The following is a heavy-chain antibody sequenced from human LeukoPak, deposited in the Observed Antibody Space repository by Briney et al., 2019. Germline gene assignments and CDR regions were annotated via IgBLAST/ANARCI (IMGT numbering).Heavy chain of an antibody. CDR3: TIGSGSPSGRFVY. D-gene: IGHD3-10*01. J-gene: IGHJ4*02. CDR2: INYSGST. V-gene: IGHV4-59*12. CDR1: GGSISSYY. Sequence: SETLSLTCTVSGGSISSYYWSWIRQTPGKGLEWIGYINYSGSTNYNPSLKSRVTLSIDTSKNQFSLKLSSVTAADTAVYYCTIGSGSPSGRFVYWGQGTLVTVSS.